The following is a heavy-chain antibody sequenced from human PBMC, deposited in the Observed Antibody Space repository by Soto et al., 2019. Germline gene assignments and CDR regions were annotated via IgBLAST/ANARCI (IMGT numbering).Heavy chain of an antibody. CDR1: VFTFINSW. V-gene: IGHV3-15*01. CDR2: IKSKTDGGTT. Sequence: GGSLRLSCSASVFTFINSWMSWFLQAPVKGLEWVGLIKSKTDGGTTDYAAPVKGRFTISRYDSKNTLYLQMNSLKTEYTDVYYCTTEVLRFLEYYGMDVWGKGTKVTXS. D-gene: IGHD3-3*01. J-gene: IGHJ6*04. CDR3: TTEVLRFLEYYGMDV.